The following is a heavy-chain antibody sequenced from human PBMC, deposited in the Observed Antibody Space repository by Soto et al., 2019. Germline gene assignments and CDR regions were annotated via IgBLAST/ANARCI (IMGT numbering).Heavy chain of an antibody. Sequence: PSETLSLTCTVSGGSISSYYWSWIRQPPGKGLEWIGYIYYSGSTNYNPSLKSRVTISVDTSKNQSSLKLSSVTAADTAVYYCARDYYYDSSGYYYVPWFDPWGQGTLVTVSS. V-gene: IGHV4-59*01. J-gene: IGHJ5*02. D-gene: IGHD3-22*01. CDR3: ARDYYYDSSGYYYVPWFDP. CDR1: GGSISSYY. CDR2: IYYSGST.